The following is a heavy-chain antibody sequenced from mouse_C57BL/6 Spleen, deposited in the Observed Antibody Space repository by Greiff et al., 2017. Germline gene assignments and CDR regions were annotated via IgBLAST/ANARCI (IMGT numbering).Heavy chain of an antibody. CDR2: IYPGSGST. CDR1: GYTFTSYW. J-gene: IGHJ4*01. Sequence: VQLQQPGAELVKPGASVKMSCKASGYTFTSYWITWVKQRPGQGLEWIGDIYPGSGSTNYNEKFKSKATLTVDTSSSTAYMQLSSLTSEDAAVYYCARSQLRLRRDYYAMDYWGQGTSVTVSS. D-gene: IGHD3-2*02. CDR3: ARSQLRLRRDYYAMDY. V-gene: IGHV1-55*01.